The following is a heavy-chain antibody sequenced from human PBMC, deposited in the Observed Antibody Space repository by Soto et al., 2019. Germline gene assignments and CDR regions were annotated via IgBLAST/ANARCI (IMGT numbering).Heavy chain of an antibody. CDR2: INHSGGT. D-gene: IGHD3-3*02. J-gene: IGHJ6*02. CDR3: ARDRQYSHFWSGYQYEGPYAMDV. CDR1: GGSFSNYY. V-gene: IGHV4-34*02. Sequence: QVQLQQWGAGLLKPSETLSLTCAVYGGSFSNYYWTWMRQAPGKGLEWIGEINHSGGTNYNSSLKSRVNISLDTSRNQFSLTLCAVTAADTAVYYCARDRQYSHFWSGYQYEGPYAMDVWGQGTTVTVSS.